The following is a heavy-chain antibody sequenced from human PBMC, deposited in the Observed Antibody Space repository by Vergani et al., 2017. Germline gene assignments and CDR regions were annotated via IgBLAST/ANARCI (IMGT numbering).Heavy chain of an antibody. CDR1: GGTFSSYA. J-gene: IGHJ3*02. CDR3: AKAYDKKRAPNLDAVDI. D-gene: IGHD3-22*01. V-gene: IGHV1-69*14. CDR2: IIPIFGTA. Sequence: QVQLVQSGAEVKKPGSSVKGSCKASGGTFSSYAISWVRQAPGQGLEWMGRIIPIFGTANYAQKFQGRVTITADKSTSTAYMELSSLRSEDTAVYYCAKAYDKKRAPNLDAVDIWGQGTMVTVSS.